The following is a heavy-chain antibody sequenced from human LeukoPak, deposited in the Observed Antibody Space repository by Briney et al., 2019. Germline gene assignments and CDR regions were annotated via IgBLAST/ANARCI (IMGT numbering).Heavy chain of an antibody. CDR3: AKDQGQQWLTNYFDY. V-gene: IGHV3-30*18. Sequence: PGGSLRLSCAASGFTFSSYAMSWVRQAPGKGLEWVAVISYDGSNKYYADSVKGRFTISRDNSKNTLYLQMNSLRAEDTAVYYCAKDQGQQWLTNYFDYWGQGTLVTVSS. CDR1: GFTFSSYA. CDR2: ISYDGSNK. J-gene: IGHJ4*02. D-gene: IGHD6-19*01.